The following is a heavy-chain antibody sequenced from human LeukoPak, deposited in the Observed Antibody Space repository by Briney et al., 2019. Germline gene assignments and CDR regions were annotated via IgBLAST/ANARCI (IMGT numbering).Heavy chain of an antibody. Sequence: SVKVSCKASGGTFSSYAISRVRQAPGQGLEWMGGIIPIFGTANYAQKFQGRVTITADESTSTAYMELSSLRSEDTAVYYCARDGSVVPAAISYYYYGMDVWGQGTTVTVSS. J-gene: IGHJ6*02. CDR3: ARDGSVVPAAISYYYYGMDV. V-gene: IGHV1-69*13. CDR1: GGTFSSYA. D-gene: IGHD2-2*01. CDR2: IIPIFGTA.